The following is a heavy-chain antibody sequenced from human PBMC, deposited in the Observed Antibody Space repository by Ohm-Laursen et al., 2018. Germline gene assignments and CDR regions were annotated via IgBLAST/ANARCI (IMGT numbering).Heavy chain of an antibody. CDR1: GFTVSSIY. CDR3: VWTSHI. J-gene: IGHJ3*02. V-gene: IGHV3-53*01. D-gene: IGHD2-21*01. Sequence: SLRLSCAASGFTVSSIYMGWVRQAPGKGLEWVSVIYSGGSTYYADSVKGRFTISKDNSKNTLYLQMNRLRAEDTAVYYCVWTSHIWGQGTMVTVSS. CDR2: IYSGGST.